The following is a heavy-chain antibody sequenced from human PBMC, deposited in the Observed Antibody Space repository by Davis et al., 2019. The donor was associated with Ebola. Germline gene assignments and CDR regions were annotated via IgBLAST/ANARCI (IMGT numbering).Heavy chain of an antibody. Sequence: SETLSLTCTVSGDSIGSSSYYWGWIRQPPGKGLEWIGSIYYSGSTNYNPSLKSRVTISVDTSKNQFSLKLSSVTAADTAVYYCARHRYYYDSSGYVNYFDYWGQGTLVTVSS. D-gene: IGHD3-22*01. CDR3: ARHRYYYDSSGYVNYFDY. CDR1: GDSIGSSSYY. J-gene: IGHJ4*02. V-gene: IGHV4-39*01. CDR2: IYYSGST.